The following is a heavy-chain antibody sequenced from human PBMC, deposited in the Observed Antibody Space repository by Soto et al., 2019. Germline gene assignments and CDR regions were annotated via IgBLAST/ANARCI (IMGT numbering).Heavy chain of an antibody. Sequence: EVQLVESGGGLVQPGGSLRLSCAASGFTFSTYAMHWVRQAPGKGLEYVSLISGDGRSTYYANSVKGRFTISRDNSKNTLYLQMGSLRAEDMAVYYCARVCSTTSCSGAFDIWGQGTMVIVSS. CDR1: GFTFSTYA. CDR2: ISGDGRST. CDR3: ARVCSTTSCSGAFDI. V-gene: IGHV3-64*01. D-gene: IGHD2-2*01. J-gene: IGHJ3*02.